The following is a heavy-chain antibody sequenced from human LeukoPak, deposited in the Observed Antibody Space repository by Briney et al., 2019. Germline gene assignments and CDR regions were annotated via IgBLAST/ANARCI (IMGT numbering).Heavy chain of an antibody. J-gene: IGHJ5*02. CDR2: INPNSGGT. CDR1: GYTFTGYY. V-gene: IGHV1-2*02. Sequence: ASVKVSCKASGYTFTGYYMHWVRQAPGQGLEWMGWINPNSGGTNYAQKFQGRVTMTRDTSISTAYMELSRLRSDDTAVYYCAASGSYCFVGQNWFDPWGQGTLVTVSS. CDR3: AASGSYCFVGQNWFDP. D-gene: IGHD3-10*01.